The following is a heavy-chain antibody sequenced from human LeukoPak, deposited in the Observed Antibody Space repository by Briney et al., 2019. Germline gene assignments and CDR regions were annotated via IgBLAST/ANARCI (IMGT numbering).Heavy chain of an antibody. CDR1: GYTFTSYY. CDR2: INPSGGST. Sequence: ASVKVSCKASGYTFTSYYMHWVRQAPGQGLEWMGIINPSGGSTSYAQKFQGRVTMTEDTSTDTAYMELSSLRSEDTAVYYCATDPIAVAGNVDYWGQGTLVTVSS. CDR3: ATDPIAVAGNVDY. J-gene: IGHJ4*02. V-gene: IGHV1-46*01. D-gene: IGHD6-19*01.